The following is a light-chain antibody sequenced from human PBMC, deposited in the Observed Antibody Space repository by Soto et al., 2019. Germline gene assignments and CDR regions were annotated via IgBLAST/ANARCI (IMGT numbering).Light chain of an antibody. CDR2: AAS. CDR3: QPSYSTLWT. CDR1: QTIITY. Sequence: DIQMTQSPSSLSASVGDRVSITCRASQTIITYLTWYQQKPGKAPKLLISAASNLQSGVPSRCSGSGSETEFTRTISSVQPDDFATNYCQPSYSTLWTFGQGTKLEIK. J-gene: IGKJ2*02. V-gene: IGKV1-39*01.